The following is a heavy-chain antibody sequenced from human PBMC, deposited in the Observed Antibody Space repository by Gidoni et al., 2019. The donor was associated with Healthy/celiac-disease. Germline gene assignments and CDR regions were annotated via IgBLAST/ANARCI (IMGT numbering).Heavy chain of an antibody. CDR3: AKDIGSGDCSSTSCYENWFDP. J-gene: IGHJ5*02. Sequence: QVQLVESGGGVVQPGRSLRLSCAASGFTFSSYGMHWVRQAPGKGLEWVAVISYDGSNKYDADSVKGRFTISRDNSKNTLYLQMNSLRAEDTAVYYCAKDIGSGDCSSTSCYENWFDPWGQGTLVTVSS. V-gene: IGHV3-30*18. CDR2: ISYDGSNK. CDR1: GFTFSSYG. D-gene: IGHD2-2*01.